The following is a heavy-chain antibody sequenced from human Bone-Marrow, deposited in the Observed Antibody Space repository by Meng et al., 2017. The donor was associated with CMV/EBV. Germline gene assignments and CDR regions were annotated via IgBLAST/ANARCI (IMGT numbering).Heavy chain of an antibody. CDR2: IGRKAVDGTA. Sequence: FTVPNAWMSGSGQATGKGREGVGSIGRKAVDGTAAEAEPVKGRFTISRDDSQSTLFLQMNSLKTEDTAVYYCAPDARDSPDYDRVDYWGQGTLVTVSS. J-gene: IGHJ4*02. CDR1: FTVPNAW. CDR3: APDARDSPDYDRVDY. D-gene: IGHD3-16*01. V-gene: IGHV3-15*04.